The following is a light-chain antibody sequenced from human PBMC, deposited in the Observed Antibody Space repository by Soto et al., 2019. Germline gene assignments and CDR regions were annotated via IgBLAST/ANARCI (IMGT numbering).Light chain of an antibody. J-gene: IGLJ2*01. CDR1: SSDVGSYNL. CDR3: CSYAGSSNFVV. CDR2: EGS. V-gene: IGLV2-23*03. Sequence: QSALTQPASVSGSPGQSITISCTGTSSDVGSYNLVSWYQQHPGKAPKLMIYEGSKRPSGVSNRFSGSKSGNTASLTISGLQAEDEADYYCCSYAGSSNFVVFGGGNKVTVL.